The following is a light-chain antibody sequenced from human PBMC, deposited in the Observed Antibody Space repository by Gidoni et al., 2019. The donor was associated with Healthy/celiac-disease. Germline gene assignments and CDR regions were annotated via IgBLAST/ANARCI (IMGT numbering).Light chain of an antibody. CDR1: QSVSSNS. J-gene: IGKJ1*01. CDR3: QQYGRSPRT. Sequence: EIVLTQSPGTLSLSPGEGATPSCRASQSVSSNSLAWYQQKPGQAPRLLIYGASSRATGIPDRFSGSGSGTDFTLTISRLEPEDFAVYYCQQYGRSPRTFGQGTKVEVK. V-gene: IGKV3-20*01. CDR2: GAS.